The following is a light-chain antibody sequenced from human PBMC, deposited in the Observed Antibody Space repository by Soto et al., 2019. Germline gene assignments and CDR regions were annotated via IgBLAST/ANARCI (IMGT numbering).Light chain of an antibody. CDR1: QSVSSSY. J-gene: IGKJ1*01. CDR3: QQYNSYR. Sequence: EIVLTQSPGTLSLSPGERATLSCRASQSVSSSYLAWYQQKPGQAPRLLIYGASNLESGVPSRFSGSGSGTEFTLTISSLQPDDFATYYCQQYNSYRFGQGTKVDIK. CDR2: GAS. V-gene: IGKV3-20*01.